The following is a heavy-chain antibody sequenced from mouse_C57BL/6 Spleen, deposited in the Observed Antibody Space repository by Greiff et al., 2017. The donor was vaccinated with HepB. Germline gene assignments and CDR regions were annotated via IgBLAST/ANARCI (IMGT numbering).Heavy chain of an antibody. J-gene: IGHJ3*01. CDR1: GYAFTNYL. CDR2: INPGSGGT. Sequence: QVPLQQSGAELVRPGTSVKVSCKASGYAFTNYLIEWVKQRPGQGLEWIGVINPGSGGTNYNEKFKGKATLTADKSSSTAYMQLSSLTSEDSAVYFCARGETWFAYWGQGTLVTVSA. CDR3: ARGETWFAY. V-gene: IGHV1-54*01.